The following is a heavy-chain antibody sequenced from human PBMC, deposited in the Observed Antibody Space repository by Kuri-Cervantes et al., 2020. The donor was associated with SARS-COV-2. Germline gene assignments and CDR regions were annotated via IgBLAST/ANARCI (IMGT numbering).Heavy chain of an antibody. CDR1: AYTFTSYY. CDR3: ARSWGNWRYMDV. Sequence: ASVKVSCKASAYTFTSYYMHWVRQAPGQGLEWMGIINPSGGSTSYAQKFQGRVTMTRDTSTSTVYMELSSLRSEDTAVYYCARSWGNWRYMDVWGKGTTVTVSS. CDR2: INPSGGST. V-gene: IGHV1-46*01. J-gene: IGHJ6*03. D-gene: IGHD1-1*01.